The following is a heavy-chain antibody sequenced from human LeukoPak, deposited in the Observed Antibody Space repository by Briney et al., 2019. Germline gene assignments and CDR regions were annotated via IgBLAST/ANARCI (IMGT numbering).Heavy chain of an antibody. CDR2: IYSGGST. V-gene: IGHV3-53*05. J-gene: IGHJ6*02. CDR3: ARDDYGDYNYYYYYGMDV. Sequence: GGSLRLSCAASGFTVSSNYMSWVRQAPGKGLEWVSVIYSGGSTYYADSVKGRFTISRDNSKNTLYLQMNSLRAEDTAVYYCARDDYGDYNYYYYYGMDVWGQGTTVTVSS. D-gene: IGHD4-17*01. CDR1: GFTVSSNY.